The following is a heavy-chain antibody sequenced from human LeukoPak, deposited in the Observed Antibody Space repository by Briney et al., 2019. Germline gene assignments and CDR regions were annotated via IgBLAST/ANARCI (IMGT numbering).Heavy chain of an antibody. V-gene: IGHV1-69*13. D-gene: IGHD4-11*01. J-gene: IGHJ6*02. Sequence: SVKVSCKASGYTFTSYYMHWVRQAPGQGLEWMGGIIPIFGTANYAQKFQGRVTITADESTSTAYMELSSLRSEDTAVYYCATLRHYYDYSYYYGMDVWGQGTTVTVSS. CDR2: IIPIFGTA. CDR1: GYTFTSYY. CDR3: ATLRHYYDYSYYYGMDV.